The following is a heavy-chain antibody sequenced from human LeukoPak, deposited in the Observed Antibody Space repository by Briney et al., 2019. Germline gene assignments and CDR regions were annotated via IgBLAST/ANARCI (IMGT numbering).Heavy chain of an antibody. V-gene: IGHV1-2*04. CDR1: GYTFTGYY. CDR2: INPNSGGT. CDR3: ARDRGGGYCSSTSCYPADAFDI. Sequence: GASVKVSCKASGYTFTGYYMHWVRQAPGQGLEWMGWINPNSGGTNYAQKFQGWVTMTRDTSISTAYMELSRLRSDDTAVYYCARDRGGGYCSSTSCYPADAFDIWGQGTMVTASS. D-gene: IGHD2-2*01. J-gene: IGHJ3*02.